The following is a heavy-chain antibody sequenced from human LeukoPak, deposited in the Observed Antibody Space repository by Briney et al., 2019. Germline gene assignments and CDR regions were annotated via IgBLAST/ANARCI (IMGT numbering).Heavy chain of an antibody. V-gene: IGHV4-30-4*01. J-gene: IGHJ6*02. Sequence: SETLSLTCTVSGGSISSGDFYWGWIRQPPETGLEYIGYINHSGITFYNPSPRSRVTVSIDTSKNQFSLKLSSATAAATAVYYCARDRSTADYYGLDVWGQGTPVIVSS. CDR2: INHSGIT. CDR1: GGSISSGDFY. CDR3: ARDRSTADYYGLDV. D-gene: IGHD4-11*01.